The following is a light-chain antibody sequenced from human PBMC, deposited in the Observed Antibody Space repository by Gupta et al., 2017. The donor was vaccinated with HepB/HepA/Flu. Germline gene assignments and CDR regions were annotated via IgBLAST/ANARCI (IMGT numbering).Light chain of an antibody. J-gene: IGKJ2*01. V-gene: IGKV1-16*02. CDR3: QHDNTYPRT. CDR2: AAS. CDR1: QDISNY. Sequence: DIQMTQSPSSLSASVGDRVTITCRASQDISNYLAWFQQKPGKAPESLIYAASSLQSGVPSKFSGSGSGTECTLTISDLQPEDFATYDCQHDNTYPRTFGQGTKLEIK.